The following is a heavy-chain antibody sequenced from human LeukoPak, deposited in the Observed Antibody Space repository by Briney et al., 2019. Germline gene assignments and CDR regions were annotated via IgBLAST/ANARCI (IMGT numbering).Heavy chain of an antibody. CDR3: ARDQEGFDY. Sequence: GASVKVSCKVSGYSFTSNYIHWVRQAPGQGLEWMGMIYPRDGSTSYAQRFQDRVTVTRDTSTSTVHMELSGLRSEDTAVYYCARDQEGFDYWGQGTLDTVSS. J-gene: IGHJ4*02. CDR2: IYPRDGST. CDR1: GYSFTSNY. V-gene: IGHV1-46*01.